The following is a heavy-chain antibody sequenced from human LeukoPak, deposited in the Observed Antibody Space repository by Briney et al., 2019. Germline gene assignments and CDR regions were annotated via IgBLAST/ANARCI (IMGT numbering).Heavy chain of an antibody. CDR3: ARDLNLELRSDY. CDR2: MNPNSGNT. D-gene: IGHD1-7*01. V-gene: IGHV1-8*01. CDR1: GYTFTSYD. J-gene: IGHJ4*02. Sequence: GASVKVSCKASGYTFTSYDINWVRQATGQGLEWMGWMNPNSGNTGYAQKFQGRVTMTRNTSISTAYMELSSLRSEDTAVYYCARDLNLELRSDYWGQGTLVTVSS.